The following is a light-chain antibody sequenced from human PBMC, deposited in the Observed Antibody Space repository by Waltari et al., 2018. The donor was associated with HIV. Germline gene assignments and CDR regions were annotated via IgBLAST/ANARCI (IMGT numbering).Light chain of an antibody. CDR3: QSYDSSLNGWV. J-gene: IGLJ3*02. Sequence: QSVLTQPPSVSGAPGQRVTISCTGSSSHIGTGYDVHWYRQFPGRAPKLLVYGNINRPSGVPDRFSGSKSGTSASLAITGLQAEDEADYYCQSYDSSLNGWVFGGGTKLTVL. V-gene: IGLV1-40*01. CDR1: SSHIGTGYD. CDR2: GNI.